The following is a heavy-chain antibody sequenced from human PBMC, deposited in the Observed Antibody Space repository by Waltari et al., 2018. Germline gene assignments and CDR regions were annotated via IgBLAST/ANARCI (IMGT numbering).Heavy chain of an antibody. V-gene: IGHV1-18*01. CDR2: VRPYDGNT. CDR3: ARGDDILTDYYKGLDY. CDR1: GYTFTSYG. Sequence: QIRLVQSGDEIKEPGASVKVSCKASGYTFTSYGISWLRRAPGQGLEWMGWVRPYDGNTNYAQNGQGRVGMTTDTSTTTAYMELRSLTSDDTAMYYCARGDDILTDYYKGLDYWGQGTLVTVSS. J-gene: IGHJ4*02. D-gene: IGHD3-9*01.